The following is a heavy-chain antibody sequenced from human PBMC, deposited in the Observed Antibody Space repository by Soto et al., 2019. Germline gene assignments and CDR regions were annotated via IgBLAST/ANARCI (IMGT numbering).Heavy chain of an antibody. Sequence: GGSLRLSCAASGFTVSSYDMHGVRQTPGKGLEWVAVIRYDGSNKYYGDSVKGRFTISRDNSRNTLFLQMNSLRAEDTAVYYCARDYYKYYDSSGYYRSPAYWGQGTLVTVSS. J-gene: IGHJ4*02. CDR2: IRYDGSNK. V-gene: IGHV3-30*02. CDR3: ARDYYKYYDSSGYYRSPAY. D-gene: IGHD3-22*01. CDR1: GFTVSSYD.